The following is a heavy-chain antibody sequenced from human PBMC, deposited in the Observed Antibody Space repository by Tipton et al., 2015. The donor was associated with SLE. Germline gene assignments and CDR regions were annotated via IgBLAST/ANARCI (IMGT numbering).Heavy chain of an antibody. D-gene: IGHD1-26*01. CDR2: IYYSGST. CDR3: ARPWELEAFDI. CDR1: GGSISSSNW. J-gene: IGHJ3*02. Sequence: TLSLTCAVSGGSISSSNWWSWVRQPPGKGLEWIGEIYYSGSTYYNPSLKSRVTISVDTSKNQFSLKLSSVTAADTAVYYCARPWELEAFDIWGQGTMVTVSS. V-gene: IGHV4-4*02.